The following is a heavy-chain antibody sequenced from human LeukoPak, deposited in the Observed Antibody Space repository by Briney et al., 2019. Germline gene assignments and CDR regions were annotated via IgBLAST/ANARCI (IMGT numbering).Heavy chain of an antibody. V-gene: IGHV1-18*01. Sequence: ASVKVSCKPSGYTFTNYGISWVRQAPGQGLGWMGWISAYNGNTNYAQKLQGRVTMTTDTSTSTAYMELKSLRSDDTAVYYCARVMRHYCSSTFCHNPYYFEYWGQGTLVTVSS. CDR1: GYTFTNYG. CDR3: ARVMRHYCSSTFCHNPYYFEY. D-gene: IGHD2-2*02. J-gene: IGHJ4*02. CDR2: ISAYNGNT.